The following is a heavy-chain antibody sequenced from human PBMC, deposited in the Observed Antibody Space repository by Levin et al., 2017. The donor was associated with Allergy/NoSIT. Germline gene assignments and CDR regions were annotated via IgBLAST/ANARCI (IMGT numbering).Heavy chain of an antibody. CDR2: ISGSGGST. CDR3: AKDTMGGWYGFDY. Sequence: GGSLRLSCAASGFTFSSYAMSWVRQAPGKGLEWVSAISGSGGSTYYADSVKGRFTISRDNSKNTVYLQMNSLRAEDTAVYYCAKDTMGGWYGFDYWGQGTLVTVSS. CDR1: GFTFSSYA. D-gene: IGHD6-19*01. V-gene: IGHV3-23*01. J-gene: IGHJ4*02.